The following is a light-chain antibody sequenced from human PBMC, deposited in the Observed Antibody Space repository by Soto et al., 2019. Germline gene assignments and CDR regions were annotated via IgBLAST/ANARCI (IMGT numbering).Light chain of an antibody. CDR2: AAS. J-gene: IGKJ5*01. Sequence: DIQMTHSPSSVSASLGDRVTITCRASQSISSYLTWYQQKPGKAPKLLIYAASSLQSGVPSRFSGSGFGTEFTLTISSLQPEDFATYYCQRYNTDRPTFGQGTRLEIK. CDR3: QRYNTDRPT. V-gene: IGKV1-39*01. CDR1: QSISSY.